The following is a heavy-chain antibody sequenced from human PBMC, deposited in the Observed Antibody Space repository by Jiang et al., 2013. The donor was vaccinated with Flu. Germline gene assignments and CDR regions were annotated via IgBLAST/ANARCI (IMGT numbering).Heavy chain of an antibody. D-gene: IGHD3-16*01. J-gene: IGHJ4*02. CDR1: GGSISSSY. Sequence: LLKPSETLSLTCTVSGGSISSSYWSWIRQPPGKGLEWIGYISYSGSTNYNPSLKSRLTMLVDTSKNQFSLKLSSVTAADTAVYYCARTGGVMALIRVYYFDYWGQGTLVTVSS. V-gene: IGHV4-59*12. CDR2: ISYSGST. CDR3: ARTGGVMALIRVYYFDY.